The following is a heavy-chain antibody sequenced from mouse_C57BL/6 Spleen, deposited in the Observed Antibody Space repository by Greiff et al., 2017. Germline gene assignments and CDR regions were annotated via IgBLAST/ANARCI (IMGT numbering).Heavy chain of an antibody. Sequence: EVQLQESGPELVKPGASVKISCKASGYSFTDYNMNWVKQSNGKSLEWIGVINPNYGTTSYNQKFKGKATLTVDQSSSTAYMQLNSLTSEDSAVYYCASPYGSSWVWFAYWGQGTLVTVSA. V-gene: IGHV1-39*01. CDR1: GYSFTDYN. CDR3: ASPYGSSWVWFAY. J-gene: IGHJ3*01. CDR2: INPNYGTT. D-gene: IGHD1-1*01.